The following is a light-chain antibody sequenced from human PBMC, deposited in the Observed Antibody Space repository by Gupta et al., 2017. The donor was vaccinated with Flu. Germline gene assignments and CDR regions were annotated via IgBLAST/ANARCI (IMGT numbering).Light chain of an antibody. V-gene: IGKV1-39*01. J-gene: IGKJ2*01. CDR2: AAS. CDR1: QTIGRF. Sequence: DIQMTQSPSSLSASVGDRVTITCRASQTIGRFFNWFQHKPGKAPKLLIYAASNLQSGVPSRFTGSGSGTDFTLTINSLQPEDFATYYCQQSYSMPYTFGQGTKLEIK. CDR3: QQSYSMPYT.